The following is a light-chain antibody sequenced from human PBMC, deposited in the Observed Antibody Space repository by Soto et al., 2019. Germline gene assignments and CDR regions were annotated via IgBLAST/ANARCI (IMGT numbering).Light chain of an antibody. Sequence: DIQMTQSPSTLSASVGDRVTITCRASQDINDWLAWYQQKPGNAPKFLIYDASTLQSGVPSRFSGSGSGTEFTLTIRSLQPDDFATYYCQQYHSRRTFGQGTKVEIK. V-gene: IGKV1-5*01. CDR1: QDINDW. CDR2: DAS. CDR3: QQYHSRRT. J-gene: IGKJ1*01.